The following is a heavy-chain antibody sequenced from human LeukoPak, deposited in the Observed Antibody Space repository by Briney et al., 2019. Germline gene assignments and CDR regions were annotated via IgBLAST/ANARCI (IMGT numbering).Heavy chain of an antibody. CDR3: ARASDLTGGFGY. J-gene: IGHJ4*02. D-gene: IGHD7-27*01. Sequence: SQTLSLTCAISGDSVSSNSAAWNWVRQSPSRGLEWLGRTYYTSKWYNDYAVSVKSRITINPDTSKNQFSLQLNSVTPEDTAVYYCARASDLTGGFGYWGQGTLVTVSS. CDR1: GDSVSSNSAA. V-gene: IGHV6-1*01. CDR2: TYYTSKWYN.